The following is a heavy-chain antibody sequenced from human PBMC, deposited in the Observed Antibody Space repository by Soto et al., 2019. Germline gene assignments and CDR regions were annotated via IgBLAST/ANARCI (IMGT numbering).Heavy chain of an antibody. V-gene: IGHV3-21*01. CDR1: GFNFSSYS. Sequence: GGSLRLSCAASGFNFSSYSMNWVRQAPGKGLEWVSSISSSSSYIYYADSVKGRFTISRDNAKNSLYLQMNSLRAEDTAVYYCARGLYYYDSSGYYGNWGQGTLVNVS. J-gene: IGHJ4*02. CDR2: ISSSSSYI. CDR3: ARGLYYYDSSGYYGN. D-gene: IGHD3-22*01.